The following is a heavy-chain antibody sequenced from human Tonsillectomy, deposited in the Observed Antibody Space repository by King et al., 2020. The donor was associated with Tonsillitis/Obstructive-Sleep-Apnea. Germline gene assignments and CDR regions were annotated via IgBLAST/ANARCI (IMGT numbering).Heavy chain of an antibody. CDR2: ISGSGGST. CDR1: GFTFSSYA. V-gene: IGHV3-23*04. J-gene: IGHJ4*02. CDR3: AKTGSWLDFWSGYDY. D-gene: IGHD3-3*01. Sequence: VQLVESGGGLVQPGGSLRLSCAASGFTFSSYAMSWVRQAPGKGLEWGSAISGSGGSTYYADSVKGRFTISRDNSKNTVYLQMNSLRAEDTAVYYCAKTGSWLDFWSGYDYWGQGTLVTVSS.